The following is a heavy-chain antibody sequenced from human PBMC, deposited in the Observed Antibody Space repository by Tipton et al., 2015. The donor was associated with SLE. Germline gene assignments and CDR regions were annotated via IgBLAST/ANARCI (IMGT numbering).Heavy chain of an antibody. CDR1: GGSFSGYY. D-gene: IGHD3-22*01. V-gene: IGHV4-34*01. CDR3: ARLRYYYDSSGYYYGSFDY. Sequence: TLSLTCAAYGGSFSGYYWSWIRQPPGKGLEWIGEINHSGSTNYNPSLKSRVTISVDTSKNQFSLKLSSVTAADTAVYYCARLRYYYDSSGYYYGSFDYWGQGTLVTVSS. J-gene: IGHJ4*02. CDR2: INHSGST.